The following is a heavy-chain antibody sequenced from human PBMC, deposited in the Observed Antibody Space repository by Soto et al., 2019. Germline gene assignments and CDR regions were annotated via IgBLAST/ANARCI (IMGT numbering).Heavy chain of an antibody. CDR3: ARDHQCAFDW. J-gene: IGHJ4*02. CDR1: GFSFSDYP. D-gene: IGHD6-19*01. Sequence: LRPSCAASGFSFSDYPMNWVRQAPGKGLEWLSNTRSTSDDTYYAASLQGRFTISRDIARNSFYLQMNSLRDEDTAVYYCARDHQCAFDWWGQRVLVTVS. CDR2: TRSTSDDT. V-gene: IGHV3-48*02.